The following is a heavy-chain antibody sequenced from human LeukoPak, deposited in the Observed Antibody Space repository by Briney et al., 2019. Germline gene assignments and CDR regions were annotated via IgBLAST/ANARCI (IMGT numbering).Heavy chain of an antibody. Sequence: PSETLSLTCTVSGGSISSGDYYWSWIRQPPGKGLEWIGYIYYSGSTYYNPSLKSRVTISVDTSKNQFSLKLSSVTAADTAVYYCARHVSTSESENFDCWGQGTLVTVSS. CDR3: ARHVSTSESENFDC. J-gene: IGHJ4*02. V-gene: IGHV4-30-4*01. D-gene: IGHD3-10*02. CDR2: IYYSGST. CDR1: GGSISSGDYY.